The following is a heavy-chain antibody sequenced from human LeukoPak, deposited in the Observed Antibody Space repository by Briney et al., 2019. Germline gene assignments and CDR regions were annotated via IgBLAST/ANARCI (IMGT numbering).Heavy chain of an antibody. CDR3: ARDLFKVVAATSWFDP. V-gene: IGHV4-39*07. D-gene: IGHD2-15*01. CDR1: GGSISSSSYY. J-gene: IGHJ5*02. CDR2: IYYSGST. Sequence: SETLSLTCTVSGGSISSSSYYWGWIRQPPGKGLEWIGSIYYSGSTYYNPSLKSRVTISVDTSKNQFSLKLSSVTAADTAVYYCARDLFKVVAATSWFDPWGQGTLVTVSS.